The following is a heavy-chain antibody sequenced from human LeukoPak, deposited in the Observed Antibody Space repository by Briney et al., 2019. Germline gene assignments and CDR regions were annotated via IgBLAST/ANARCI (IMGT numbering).Heavy chain of an antibody. Sequence: GGSLRLSCAASGFTFSSYAMSWVRQAPGKGLEWVSAISGSGGSTYYADSVKGRFTISRDNSKNTLYLQMNSLRAEDTAVYYCAKGRMDVELRDYYMDVWGKGTTVTVSS. CDR2: ISGSGGST. J-gene: IGHJ6*03. D-gene: IGHD1-7*01. CDR3: AKGRMDVELRDYYMDV. V-gene: IGHV3-23*01. CDR1: GFTFSSYA.